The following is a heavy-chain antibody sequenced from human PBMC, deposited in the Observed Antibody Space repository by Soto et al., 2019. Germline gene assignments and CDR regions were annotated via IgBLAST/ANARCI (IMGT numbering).Heavy chain of an antibody. V-gene: IGHV3-23*01. Sequence: EVQLLESGGGLVQPGGSLRLSCAASGFTFSSYAMSWVRQAPGKGLEWVSAISGSGGSTYYADSVKGRFTISRDNSKNTLYLRMNSLRAEDTAVYYCAKDQQQLRACDYWGQGTLVTVSS. J-gene: IGHJ4*02. CDR2: ISGSGGST. CDR3: AKDQQQLRACDY. D-gene: IGHD6-13*01. CDR1: GFTFSSYA.